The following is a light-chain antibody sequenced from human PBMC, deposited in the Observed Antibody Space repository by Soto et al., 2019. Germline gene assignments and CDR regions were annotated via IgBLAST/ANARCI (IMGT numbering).Light chain of an antibody. CDR2: AAS. J-gene: IGKJ2*01. CDR3: QQSYSAPYT. Sequence: DLQMTQSPSSLSASVGDRVTITCRASQSISIYLNWYQQKPGKAPKLLIYAASSLQSAVPSRFSGSGSGTDFSLTISSLQPEDFATYYCQQSYSAPYTFGQGTKLEIK. V-gene: IGKV1-39*01. CDR1: QSISIY.